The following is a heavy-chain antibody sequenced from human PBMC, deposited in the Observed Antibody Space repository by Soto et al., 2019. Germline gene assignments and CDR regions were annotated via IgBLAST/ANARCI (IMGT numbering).Heavy chain of an antibody. V-gene: IGHV1-69*02. J-gene: IGHJ6*02. CDR3: ARRRYCGADCYSKYYYGMDV. D-gene: IGHD2-21*02. Sequence: QVQLVQSGAEVKKPGSSVKVSCQASGSTFSSYTVSWVRQAPGQGPEWMGRIIPVLGVTNYAPKFKGRVTISADKSKTTAYMELSSLRSGDTAVYYCARRRYCGADCYSKYYYGMDVWGQGTTVTVSS. CDR1: GSTFSSYT. CDR2: IIPVLGVT.